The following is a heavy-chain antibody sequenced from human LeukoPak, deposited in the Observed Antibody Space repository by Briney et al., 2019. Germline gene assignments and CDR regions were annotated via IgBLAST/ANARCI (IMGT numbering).Heavy chain of an antibody. CDR3: ARDDGWFDP. CDR2: INPNSGGT. CDR1: GYTFTSYG. J-gene: IGHJ5*02. V-gene: IGHV1-2*02. Sequence: ASVKVSCKASGYTFTSYGISWVRQAPGQGLEWMGWINPNSGGTNYAQKFQGRVTMTRDTSISTAYMELSRLRSDDTAVYYCARDDGWFDPWGQGTLVTVSS. D-gene: IGHD5-24*01.